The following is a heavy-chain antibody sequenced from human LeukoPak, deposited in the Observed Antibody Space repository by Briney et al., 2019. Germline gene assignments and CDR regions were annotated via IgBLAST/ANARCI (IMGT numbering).Heavy chain of an antibody. CDR3: AKDFRPYNTAMATDLDY. CDR2: ISYDGSNK. CDR1: GFTFSSYG. V-gene: IGHV3-30*18. D-gene: IGHD5-18*01. Sequence: PGGSLRLSCAASGFTFSSYGMHWVRQAPGKGLEWVAVISYDGSNKYYADSVKGRFTISRDNSKNTLYLQMNSLRAEDTAVYYCAKDFRPYNTAMATDLDYWGQGTLVTVSS. J-gene: IGHJ4*02.